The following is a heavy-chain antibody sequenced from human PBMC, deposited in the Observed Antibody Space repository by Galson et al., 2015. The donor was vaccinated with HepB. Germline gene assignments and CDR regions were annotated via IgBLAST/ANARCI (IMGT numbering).Heavy chain of an antibody. V-gene: IGHV5-51*01. CDR1: GYIFTKSW. CDR2: INPLAAEL. D-gene: IGHD2-2*02. Sequence: QSGAEVKKPGESLTISCEASGYIFTKSWVAWVRQLPGNGLESMGIINPLAAELSYSPPFQGQVTISLDKSINTAYLQWSSLKASDTAMYYCARQGCTTTSCYTIDHWGQGTLVTVSS. J-gene: IGHJ4*02. CDR3: ARQGCTTTSCYTIDH.